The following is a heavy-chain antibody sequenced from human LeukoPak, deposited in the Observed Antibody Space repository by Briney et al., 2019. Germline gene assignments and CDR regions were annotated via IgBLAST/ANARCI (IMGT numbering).Heavy chain of an antibody. CDR2: IYYSGST. J-gene: IGHJ5*02. V-gene: IGHV4-59*01. CDR1: GGSISSYY. D-gene: IGHD2-2*01. Sequence: SETLSLTCTVSGGSISSYYWSWIRQPPGKGLEWIGYIYYSGSTNYNPSLKSRVTISLDTSKNQFSLKLSSVTAADTAVYYCARVVRGVPAARTNWFDPWGQGTLVTVSS. CDR3: ARVVRGVPAARTNWFDP.